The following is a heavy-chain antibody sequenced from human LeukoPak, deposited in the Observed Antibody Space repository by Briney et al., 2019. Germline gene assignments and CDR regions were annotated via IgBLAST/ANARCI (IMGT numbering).Heavy chain of an antibody. J-gene: IGHJ4*02. CDR3: ARRIAVAVSLIDY. D-gene: IGHD6-19*01. CDR1: GGSISSSSYY. V-gene: IGHV4-39*01. CDR2: IYYSGST. Sequence: SETLSLTCTVSGGSISSSSYYWGWIRQPPGKGLEWIGSIYYSGSTYYNPSLKSRVTISVDTSKNQFSLKLSSVTAADTAVYYCARRIAVAVSLIDYWGQGTLVTVSS.